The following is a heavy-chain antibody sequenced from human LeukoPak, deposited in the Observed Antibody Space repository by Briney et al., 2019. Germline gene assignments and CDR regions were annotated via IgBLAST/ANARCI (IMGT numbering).Heavy chain of an antibody. Sequence: GGSLRLSCAASGFTFSSYGMSWGRQAPGKGLEWVSVIYSGGSTYYADSVKGRFTISRDNSKNTLYLQMNSLRAEDTAVYYCARDSRNRNYGDYNPFYFDYWGQGTLVTVSS. CDR1: GFTFSSYG. CDR3: ARDSRNRNYGDYNPFYFDY. J-gene: IGHJ4*02. CDR2: IYSGGST. D-gene: IGHD4-17*01. V-gene: IGHV3-53*01.